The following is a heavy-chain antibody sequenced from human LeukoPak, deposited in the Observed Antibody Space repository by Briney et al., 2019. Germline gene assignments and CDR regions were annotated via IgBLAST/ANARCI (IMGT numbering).Heavy chain of an antibody. CDR3: ARGGAGNWFDP. CDR1: GGSISSYY. CDR2: IYYSGST. D-gene: IGHD1-14*01. V-gene: IGHV4-59*01. Sequence: SETLSLTCTVSGGSISSYYWSWIRQPPGKGLEWIGYIYYSGSTNYNPSLKSRVTISVDTSKNQFSLKLSSVTAADTAVYYCARGGAGNWFDPWGQGTLVTVSS. J-gene: IGHJ5*02.